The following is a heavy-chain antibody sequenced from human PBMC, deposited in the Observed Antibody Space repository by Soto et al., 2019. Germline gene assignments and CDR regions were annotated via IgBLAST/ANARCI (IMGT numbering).Heavy chain of an antibody. CDR2: IIPIFGTA. CDR1: GGTFSSYA. J-gene: IGHJ6*02. V-gene: IGHV1-69*13. CDR3: ARDLAATVTTKGNYGMDV. Sequence: SVKVSCNASGGTFSSYAISWVRQAPGQGLEWMGGIIPIFGTANYAQKFQGRVTITADESTSTAYMELSSLRSEDTAVYYCARDLAATVTTKGNYGMDVWGQVTTVPVS. D-gene: IGHD4-17*01.